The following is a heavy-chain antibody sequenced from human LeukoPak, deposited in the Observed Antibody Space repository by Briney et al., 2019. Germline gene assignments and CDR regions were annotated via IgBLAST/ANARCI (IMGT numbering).Heavy chain of an antibody. CDR1: GGSFSGYY. Sequence: SETLSLTCAVYGGSFSGYYWSWIRQPPGKGLEWIGYIYYSGSTNYNPSLKSRVTISVDTSKNQFSLKLSSVTAADTAVYYCARDPVGATYFDYWGQGTLVTVSS. CDR2: IYYSGST. D-gene: IGHD1-26*01. J-gene: IGHJ4*02. V-gene: IGHV4-59*01. CDR3: ARDPVGATYFDY.